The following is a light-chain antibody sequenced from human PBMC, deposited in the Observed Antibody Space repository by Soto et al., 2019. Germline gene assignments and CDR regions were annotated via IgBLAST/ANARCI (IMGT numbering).Light chain of an antibody. CDR3: QQYNNWPFS. CDR1: QGVTTN. V-gene: IGKV3-15*01. Sequence: EIVMTQSPARLSVSPGERVTLSGRAGQGVTTNFAWYQQKSGQSPRLLIYDVSTRATGVPARFSGTGSETDFTLTISGLQSEDSAVYFCQQYNNWPFSFGQGTRLEIK. J-gene: IGKJ5*01. CDR2: DVS.